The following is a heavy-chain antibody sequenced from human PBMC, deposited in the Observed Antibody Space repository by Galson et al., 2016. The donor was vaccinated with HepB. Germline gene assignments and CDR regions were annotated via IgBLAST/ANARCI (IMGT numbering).Heavy chain of an antibody. CDR2: INQGGGGT. V-gene: IGHV3-7*01. CDR3: AGKLYYYDASDMGWFDP. Sequence: SLRLSCAASGFSLSNSWMTWVRQTPGRELEWVATINQGGGGTLADSVKGRFTFSRDNTKNSLYLQMSSLRAEDTAVYYCAGKLYYYDASDMGWFDPWGQGTVVAVSS. CDR1: GFSLSNSW. D-gene: IGHD3-22*01. J-gene: IGHJ5*02.